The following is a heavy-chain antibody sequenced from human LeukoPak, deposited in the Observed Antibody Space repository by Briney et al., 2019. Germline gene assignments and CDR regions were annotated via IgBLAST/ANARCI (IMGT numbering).Heavy chain of an antibody. CDR1: GYSISSGYY. CDR2: IYHSGST. D-gene: IGHD3-16*02. J-gene: IGHJ4*02. CDR3: ARLGLSSYDYVWGSYRYPFDY. Sequence: SETLSLTCTVSGYSISSGYYWGWIRQPPGKGLEWIGSIYHSGSTYYNPSLKSRVTISVDTSKNQFSLKLSSVTAADTAVYYCARLGLSSYDYVWGSYRYPFDYWGQGTLVTVSS. V-gene: IGHV4-38-2*02.